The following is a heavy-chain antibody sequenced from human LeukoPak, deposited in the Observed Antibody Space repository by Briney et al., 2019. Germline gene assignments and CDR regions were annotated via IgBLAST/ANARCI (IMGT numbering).Heavy chain of an antibody. CDR3: ARGSGSYPSLYNWFGP. CDR1: GYTFTSYA. CDR2: INTETGNP. V-gene: IGHV7-4-1*02. Sequence: ASVKVSCKTSGYTFTSYAMNWVRQAPGRGLEWMGWINTETGNPTYDPGFTGRFVFSLDTSVSTTYLQITSLKPEDTAVYYCARGSGSYPSLYNWFGPWGQGTLVTVSS. D-gene: IGHD3-10*01. J-gene: IGHJ5*02.